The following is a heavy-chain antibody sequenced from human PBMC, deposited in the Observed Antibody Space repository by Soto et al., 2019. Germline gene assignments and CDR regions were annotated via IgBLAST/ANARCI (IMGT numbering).Heavy chain of an antibody. CDR1: GFTFDDYA. V-gene: IGHV3-9*01. Sequence: EVQLVESGGGLVQPGRSLRLSCAASGFTFDDYAMHWVRRVPGKGLEWVSSISWNSNIIGYADSVKGRFTISRDNAKNSLYLQMNSLRPEDTALYYCAKGGPDGFCSGGRCYFDYWGKGPLVTVSS. J-gene: IGHJ4*02. D-gene: IGHD2-15*01. CDR2: ISWNSNII. CDR3: AKGGPDGFCSGGRCYFDY.